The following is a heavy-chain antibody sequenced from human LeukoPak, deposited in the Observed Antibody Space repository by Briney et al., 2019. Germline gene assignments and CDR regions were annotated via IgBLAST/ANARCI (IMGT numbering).Heavy chain of an antibody. CDR2: IIPIFGTA. CDR1: GGTFSSYA. D-gene: IGHD6-13*01. CDR3: ARDSSSWISFDY. J-gene: IGHJ4*02. V-gene: IGHV1-69*01. Sequence: ASVKVSCKASGGTFSSYAISWVRQAPGQGLEWMGGIIPIFGTANYAQKFQGRVTITADESTSTAYMELSSLRSEDTAVYYCARDSSSWISFDYWGQGTLVTASS.